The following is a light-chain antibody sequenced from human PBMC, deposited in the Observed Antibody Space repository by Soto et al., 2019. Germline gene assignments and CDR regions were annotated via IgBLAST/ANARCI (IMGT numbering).Light chain of an antibody. Sequence: DIQITQSPTTLSASMGDRVSLTCRASESIRTWLAWYQHKPGKAPKFLIYDASSLESGVPSRFSGSGSGTEFTLTISNLQPDDFATYFCQQYNNYPRTFGQGTKVDI. J-gene: IGKJ1*01. CDR2: DAS. CDR1: ESIRTW. V-gene: IGKV1-5*01. CDR3: QQYNNYPRT.